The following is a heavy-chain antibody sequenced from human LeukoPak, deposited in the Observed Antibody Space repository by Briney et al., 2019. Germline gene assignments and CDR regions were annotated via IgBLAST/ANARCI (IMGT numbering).Heavy chain of an antibody. CDR3: ARSRYDILTGLLGHFDY. D-gene: IGHD3-9*01. CDR1: GGSISSYY. V-gene: IGHV4-59*01. CDR2: IYYSEST. Sequence: SSETLSLTCTVSGGSISSYYWSWIRQPPGKGLEWIGYIYYSESTNYNPSLKSRVTMSVDTSKNQFSLELSSVTAADTAVYYCARSRYDILTGLLGHFDYWGQGTLVTVSS. J-gene: IGHJ4*02.